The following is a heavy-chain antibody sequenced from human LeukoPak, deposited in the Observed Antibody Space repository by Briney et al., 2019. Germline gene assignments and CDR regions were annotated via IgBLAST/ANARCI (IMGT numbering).Heavy chain of an antibody. CDR2: ISNSGTT. CDR1: AGSISTYY. V-gene: IGHV4-59*01. J-gene: IGHJ4*02. CDR3: ARVIRRAWYFDY. D-gene: IGHD3-10*01. Sequence: PSETLSLTCSVSAGSISTYYWGWIRQPPGKALEWIGYISNSGTTNYNPSLKSRVTISVDTRKNQFSLKLTSVTAADTAVYYCARVIRRAWYFDYWGQGTLVTVSS.